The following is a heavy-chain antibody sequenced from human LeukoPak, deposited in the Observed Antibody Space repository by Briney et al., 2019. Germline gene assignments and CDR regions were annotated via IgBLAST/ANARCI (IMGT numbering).Heavy chain of an antibody. CDR3: ARDPALIFSDV. D-gene: IGHD3/OR15-3a*01. J-gene: IGHJ6*04. Sequence: GSLRLSCAASGFTFDDYGTSWVRQAPGKGLEWVSGMNWHGGITGYADSVKGRFTISRDNAKNSLYLQMNSLRAEDTALYYCARDPALIFSDVWGRGTTVTVSS. CDR1: GFTFDDYG. V-gene: IGHV3-20*04. CDR2: MNWHGGIT.